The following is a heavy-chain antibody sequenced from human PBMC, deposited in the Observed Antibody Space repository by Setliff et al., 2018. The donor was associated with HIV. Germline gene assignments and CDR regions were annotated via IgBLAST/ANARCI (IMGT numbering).Heavy chain of an antibody. D-gene: IGHD1-1*01. J-gene: IGHJ5*02. V-gene: IGHV1-18*04. CDR3: ARDSGTGGPGRWVDP. CDR2: ISGYNRIT. Sequence: ASVKVSCKASGYTLTDYYMHWVRQAPGQGLEWMGYISGYNRITFYAQKFQGRVTMTTDISTVTAYMEVRGLTSDDTAVYYCARDSGTGGPGRWVDPWGQGTLVTVS. CDR1: GYTLTDYY.